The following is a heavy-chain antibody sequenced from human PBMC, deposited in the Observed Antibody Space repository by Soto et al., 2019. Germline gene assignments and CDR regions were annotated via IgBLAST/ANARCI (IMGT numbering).Heavy chain of an antibody. D-gene: IGHD2-2*02. V-gene: IGHV4-59*01. CDR1: GGSISSYY. Sequence: SETLSLTCTVPGGSISSYYWSWIRQPPGKGLEWIGYIYYGGSTNYNPSLKSRVTISVDTSKNQFSLKLSSVTAADTAVYYCASVTRTCISTSCYRYYYGMDVWGQGTTVTVSS. J-gene: IGHJ6*02. CDR3: ASVTRTCISTSCYRYYYGMDV. CDR2: IYYGGST.